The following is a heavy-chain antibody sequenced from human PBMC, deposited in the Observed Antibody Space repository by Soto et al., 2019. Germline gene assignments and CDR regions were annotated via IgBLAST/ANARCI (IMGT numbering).Heavy chain of an antibody. D-gene: IGHD2-15*01. J-gene: IGHJ3*02. CDR1: GGSISSGGYY. CDR2: IYYSGST. V-gene: IGHV4-31*03. Sequence: SETLSLTCTVSGGSISSGGYYWSWIRQHPGKGLEWIGYIYYSGSTYYNPSLKSRVTISVDTSKNQFSLKLSSVTAADAAVYYCARDPGGPDAFDIWGQGTMVTVAS. CDR3: ARDPGGPDAFDI.